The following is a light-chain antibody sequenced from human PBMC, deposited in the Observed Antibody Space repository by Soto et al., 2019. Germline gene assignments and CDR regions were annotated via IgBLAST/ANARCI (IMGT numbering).Light chain of an antibody. CDR1: ENIVTH. V-gene: IGKV1-39*01. CDR3: QRTYRTPLT. CDR2: GAS. J-gene: IGKJ4*01. Sequence: DIQMTQSPNSLSASLRDRVTITCRASENIVTHLNWYQQRPGKAPKVLIYGASNLQPGVPSRFSGSGSGTDFILTISSLQPEDFASYYCQRTYRTPLTFGAGTKVDIK.